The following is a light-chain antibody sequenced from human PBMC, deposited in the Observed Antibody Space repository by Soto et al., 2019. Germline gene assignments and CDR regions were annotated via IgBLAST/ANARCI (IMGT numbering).Light chain of an antibody. CDR2: TAS. CDR3: QQFFSYPWT. Sequence: AIRMTQSPSSLSASTGDRVTITCRASQDISNDLAWYQQKPGKAPKLLIYTASTLESGVPARFSGSGSGTDFTLTISGLQSEDFGTYYCQQFFSYPWTFGQGTKVEIK. J-gene: IGKJ1*01. V-gene: IGKV1-8*01. CDR1: QDISND.